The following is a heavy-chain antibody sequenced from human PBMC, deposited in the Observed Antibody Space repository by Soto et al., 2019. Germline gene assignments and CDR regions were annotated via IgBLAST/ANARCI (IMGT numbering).Heavy chain of an antibody. CDR3: ARDPHGVTMVTTADY. J-gene: IGHJ4*02. D-gene: IGHD4-17*01. CDR1: GGTFSSYT. Sequence: QVQLVQSGAEVKKPGSSVKVSCKASGGTFSSYTISWVRQAPGQGLEWMGRIIPILGIANYAQKFQGRVTITVDKSTSTAYMELSSLRSEDTAVYYCARDPHGVTMVTTADYWGQGTLVTVSS. CDR2: IIPILGIA. V-gene: IGHV1-69*08.